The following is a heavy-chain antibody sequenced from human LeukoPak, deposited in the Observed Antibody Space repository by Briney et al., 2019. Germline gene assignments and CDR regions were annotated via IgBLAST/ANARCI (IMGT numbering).Heavy chain of an antibody. Sequence: NPGGSLRLSCAASGFTFSSYAMSWVRQAPGKGLEWVSAISGSGGSTYYADSVKGRFTISRDNSKNTLYLQMNSLRAEDTAVYYCARGAYCSSTSCYVEYFQHWGQGTLVTVSS. V-gene: IGHV3-23*01. CDR2: ISGSGGST. CDR1: GFTFSSYA. CDR3: ARGAYCSSTSCYVEYFQH. J-gene: IGHJ1*01. D-gene: IGHD2-2*01.